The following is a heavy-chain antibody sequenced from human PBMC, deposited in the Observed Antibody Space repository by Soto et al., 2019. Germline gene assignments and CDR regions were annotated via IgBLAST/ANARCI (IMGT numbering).Heavy chain of an antibody. CDR2: ISYDGSNK. CDR3: CSGDYYYGMDV. CDR1: GFTFSSYG. V-gene: IGHV3-30*03. D-gene: IGHD2-15*01. Sequence: PGGSLRLSCAASGFTFSSYGMHWVRQAPGKGLEWVAVISYDGSNKYYADSVKGRFTISRDNSKNTLYLQMNSLRAEDTAVYYCCSGDYYYGMDVWGQGTTVTVSS. J-gene: IGHJ6*02.